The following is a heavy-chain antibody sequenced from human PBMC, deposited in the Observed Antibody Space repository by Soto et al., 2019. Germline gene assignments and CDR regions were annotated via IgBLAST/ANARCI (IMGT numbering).Heavy chain of an antibody. CDR1: GGSISSSSYY. J-gene: IGHJ4*02. D-gene: IGHD5-12*01. CDR2: IYYSGST. CDR3: ARHGDAYEITGSLDY. Sequence: SETLSLTCTVSGGSISSSSYYWGWIRQPPGKGLEWIGSIYYSGSTYYNPSLKSRVTISVDTSKNQFSLKLSSVTAADTAVYYCARHGDAYEITGSLDYWGQGTLVTVSS. V-gene: IGHV4-39*01.